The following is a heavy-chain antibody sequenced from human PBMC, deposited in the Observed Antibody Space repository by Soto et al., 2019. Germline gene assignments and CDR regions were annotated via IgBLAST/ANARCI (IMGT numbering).Heavy chain of an antibody. CDR1: RYDFANYW. CDR2: IFPDDSDT. J-gene: IGHJ4*02. CDR3: GRLDDSETVIDY. Sequence: PGESLKISCEGSRYDFANYWIAWVRQMPGKGLEWMGIIFPDDSDTKYSPSFQGQVTISADRSISTAYLQWSSLKASDSAMYYCGRLDDSETVIDYWGQGTLVTVSS. V-gene: IGHV5-51*01. D-gene: IGHD1-26*01.